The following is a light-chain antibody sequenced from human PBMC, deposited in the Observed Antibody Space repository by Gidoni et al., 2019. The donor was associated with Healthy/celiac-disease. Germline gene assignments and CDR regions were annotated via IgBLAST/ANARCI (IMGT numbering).Light chain of an antibody. J-gene: IGKJ3*01. V-gene: IGKV3-20*01. CDR2: GAS. Sequence: EMVLTQSPGTLSLSPGERATLSCRASQSVSSSYLAWYQQKPGQAPRLLIYGASSRATGIPDRFSGSGSGTDFTLTISRLEPEDFAVYYCQQYGSSPPFTFGPXTKVDIK. CDR3: QQYGSSPPFT. CDR1: QSVSSSY.